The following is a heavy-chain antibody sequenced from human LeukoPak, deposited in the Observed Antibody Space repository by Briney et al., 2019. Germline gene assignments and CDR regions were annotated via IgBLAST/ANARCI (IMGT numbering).Heavy chain of an antibody. V-gene: IGHV1-18*01. CDR2: ISAYNGNT. D-gene: IGHD3-10*01. CDR3: ARDLLLLWFGELLSSREDYYYYGMDV. J-gene: IGHJ6*02. Sequence: ASVKVSCKASGYTFTSYGISWVRQAPGQGLEWMGWISAYNGNTNYAQKLQGRVTMTTDTSTSTAYMELRSLRSDDTAVYYCARDLLLLWFGELLSSREDYYYYGMDVWGQGTTVTVSS. CDR1: GYTFTSYG.